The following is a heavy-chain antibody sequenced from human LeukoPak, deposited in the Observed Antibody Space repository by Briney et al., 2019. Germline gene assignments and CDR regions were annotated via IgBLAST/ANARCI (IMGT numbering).Heavy chain of an antibody. V-gene: IGHV1-2*06. CDR3: ARYLNAAATRGGFDY. J-gene: IGHJ4*02. Sequence: ASVTVSCKASGYTFTCYYMHWVRQAPGQGLEWMGRINPNSGGTNYAQKFQGRVTMTRDTSISTAYMALSRLRSDDTAVYYCARYLNAAATRGGFDYWGQGTLVTVSS. CDR1: GYTFTCYY. D-gene: IGHD2-15*01. CDR2: INPNSGGT.